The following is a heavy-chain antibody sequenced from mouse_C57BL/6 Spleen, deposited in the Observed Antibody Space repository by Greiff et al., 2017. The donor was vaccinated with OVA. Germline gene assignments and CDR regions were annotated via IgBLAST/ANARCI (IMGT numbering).Heavy chain of an antibody. D-gene: IGHD2-4*01. Sequence: QVHVKQSGAELVRPGTSVKVSCKASGYAFTNYLIEWVKQRPGQGLEWIGVINPGSGGTNYNEKFKGKATLTADKSSSTAYMQLSSLTSEDSAVYFCAREDYDYDYAMDYWGQGTSVTVSS. V-gene: IGHV1-54*01. CDR2: INPGSGGT. CDR1: GYAFTNYL. J-gene: IGHJ4*01. CDR3: AREDYDYDYAMDY.